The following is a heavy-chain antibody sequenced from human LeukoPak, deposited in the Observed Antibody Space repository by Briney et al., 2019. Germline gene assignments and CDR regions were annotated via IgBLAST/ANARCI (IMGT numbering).Heavy chain of an antibody. CDR1: GFTFSNYG. CDR3: ARDLIDSYYYDSSGYLDY. V-gene: IGHV3-30*02. Sequence: GGSLRLSCAASGFTFSNYGMHWVRQAPGKGLQWLAYVRCDGTKKFYAESVTGRFTISRDNSENTVYLQMDSLRVEDTAVYYCARDLIDSYYYDSSGYLDYWGQGTLVTVSS. D-gene: IGHD3-22*01. CDR2: VRCDGTKK. J-gene: IGHJ4*02.